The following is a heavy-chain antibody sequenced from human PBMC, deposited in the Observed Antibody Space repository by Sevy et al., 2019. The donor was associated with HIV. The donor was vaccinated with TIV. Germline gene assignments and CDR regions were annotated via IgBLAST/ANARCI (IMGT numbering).Heavy chain of an antibody. V-gene: IGHV3-13*01. J-gene: IGHJ5*02. D-gene: IGHD6-13*01. Sequence: GGSLRLSCAASGFTFSSYDMHWVRQATGKGLEWVSAIGTAGDTYYPGSVKGRFTISRENVKNSLYLQMNSLRAGDTAVYYCARGSWYKGFDPWGQGTLVTVSS. CDR1: GFTFSSYD. CDR2: IGTAGDT. CDR3: ARGSWYKGFDP.